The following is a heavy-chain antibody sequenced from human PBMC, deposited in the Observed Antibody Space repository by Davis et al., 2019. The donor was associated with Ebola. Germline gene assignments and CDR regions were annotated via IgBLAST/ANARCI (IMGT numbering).Heavy chain of an antibody. CDR3: ARDGKTGTKWYFKL. J-gene: IGHJ2*01. CDR1: GFTFLSYH. Sequence: GESLKISCAASGFTFLSYHMHWVRQAPGKGLEWVALIPFDGSKKYYTDSVKGRFTISIDNSKKTLYLQMDSLRPEDTAVYYCARDGKTGTKWYFKLWGRGSLVTVSS. V-gene: IGHV3-30-3*01. CDR2: IPFDGSKK. D-gene: IGHD1-7*01.